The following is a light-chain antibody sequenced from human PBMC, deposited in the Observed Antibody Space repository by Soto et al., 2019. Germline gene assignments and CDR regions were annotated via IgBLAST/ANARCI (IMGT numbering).Light chain of an antibody. Sequence: DIVMTQSPDSLAVSLGERATINCKSSQSVLNSSANKKYLAWYQQKPGQPPKPLIYWASTRESGVPDRFSGSGSGTDFTVTISSLQAEDVAVYFCQQYYSTPRTFGQGTKVESK. CDR2: WAS. J-gene: IGKJ1*01. V-gene: IGKV4-1*01. CDR3: QQYYSTPRT. CDR1: QSVLNSSANKKY.